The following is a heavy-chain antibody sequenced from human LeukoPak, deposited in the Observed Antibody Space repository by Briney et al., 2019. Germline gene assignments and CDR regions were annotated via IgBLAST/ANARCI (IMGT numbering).Heavy chain of an antibody. CDR3: TTGFASGWYPGGDY. Sequence: GGSLRLSCAASGFTSTNAWMSWVPEAPGKRHEWVGRIKSKTDGGTTDYAAPVKGRFTISRDDSKNTLYLQMNSLKTEDTAVYYCTTGFASGWYPGGDYWGQGSQVSACS. D-gene: IGHD6-19*01. J-gene: IGHJ4*02. CDR2: IKSKTDGGTT. CDR1: GFTSTNAW. V-gene: IGHV3-15*01.